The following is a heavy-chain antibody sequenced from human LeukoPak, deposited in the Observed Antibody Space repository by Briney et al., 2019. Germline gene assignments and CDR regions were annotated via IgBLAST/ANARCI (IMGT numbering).Heavy chain of an antibody. Sequence: SETLSLTCTVSGGSISFYYWSWIRQPPGKGLEWIGYIYYRGSTTYNPSLKSRVTISVDASKTQFSLKLSSVTAADTAMYYCVRSYDTSGYFHAFDIWGQGTEVTVSS. CDR1: GGSISFYY. J-gene: IGHJ3*02. CDR2: IYYRGST. V-gene: IGHV4-59*01. D-gene: IGHD3-22*01. CDR3: VRSYDTSGYFHAFDI.